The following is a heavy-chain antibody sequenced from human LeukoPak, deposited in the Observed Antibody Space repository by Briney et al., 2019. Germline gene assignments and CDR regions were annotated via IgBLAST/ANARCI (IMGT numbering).Heavy chain of an antibody. Sequence: SETLSLTCAVYGGSFSGYYWSWIRQPPGKGLEWIGEINHSGSTNYNPSLKSRVTISVDTSKNQFSLKLSCVTAADTAVYYCARGDRNIVVVVAAARAHYYFDYWGQGTLVTVSS. CDR1: GGSFSGYY. CDR2: INHSGST. J-gene: IGHJ4*02. D-gene: IGHD2-15*01. V-gene: IGHV4-34*01. CDR3: ARGDRNIVVVVAAARAHYYFDY.